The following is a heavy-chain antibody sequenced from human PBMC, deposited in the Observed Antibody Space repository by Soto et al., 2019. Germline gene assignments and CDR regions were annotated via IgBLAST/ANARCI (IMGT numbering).Heavy chain of an antibody. CDR2: IKSKTDGGTT. CDR3: TTAIVVPRLDP. J-gene: IGHJ5*02. Sequence: GGSLRLSCAASGFTFNNAWMSWVRQAPGKGLEWVGRIKSKTDGGTTDYAAPVKGRFTISRDDSKNTVYLQMNSLKTEDTAVYYCTTAIVVPRLDPWGQGTLVTVSS. V-gene: IGHV3-15*01. CDR1: GFTFNNAW. D-gene: IGHD2-2*01.